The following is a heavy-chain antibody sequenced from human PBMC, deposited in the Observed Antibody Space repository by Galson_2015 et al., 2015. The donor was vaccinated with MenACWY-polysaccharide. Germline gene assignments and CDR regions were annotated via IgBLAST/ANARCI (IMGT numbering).Heavy chain of an antibody. CDR1: GFSFGDNY. CDR2: IGSSGATI. J-gene: IGHJ4*02. CDR3: ARGSSYGSSYF. Sequence: SLRLSCAASGFSFGDNYMSWIRQAPGKGLEWISYIGSSGATIFYADSVKGRFTVSRDNSKNSLYLQLNSLRAEDTTMYFCARGSSYGSSYFWGRGTLVTVSS. V-gene: IGHV3-11*01. D-gene: IGHD3-10*01.